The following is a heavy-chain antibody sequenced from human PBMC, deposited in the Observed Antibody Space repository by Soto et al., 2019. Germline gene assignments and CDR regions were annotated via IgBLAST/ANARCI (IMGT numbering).Heavy chain of an antibody. V-gene: IGHV3-33*01. J-gene: IGHJ4*02. CDR1: GFTFSSYG. CDR3: ARTQPVSVMYYHHRSGTLY. CDR2: IWYDGSNK. D-gene: IGHD3-22*01. Sequence: PGGSLRLSCAASGFTFSSYGMHWVRQAPGKGLEWVAAIWYDGSNKYYADSVKGRFTISRDNSKNTLYLQMNSLRAEDTAVYYCARTQPVSVMYYHHRSGTLYWCPGTLVTVS.